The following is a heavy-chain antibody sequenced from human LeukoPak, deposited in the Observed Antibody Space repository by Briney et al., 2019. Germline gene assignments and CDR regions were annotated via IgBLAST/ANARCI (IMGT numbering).Heavy chain of an antibody. V-gene: IGHV4-34*01. J-gene: IGHJ4*02. CDR3: ARGSHPSY. Sequence: PSETLSLTCAVYGGSFSGYHWSWIRQPPGKGLEWIGEINHSGSTNYDPSLKSRVTISVDTSKNQFSLKLSSVTAADTAVYYCARGSHPSYWGQGTLVTVSS. CDR1: GGSFSGYH. CDR2: INHSGST.